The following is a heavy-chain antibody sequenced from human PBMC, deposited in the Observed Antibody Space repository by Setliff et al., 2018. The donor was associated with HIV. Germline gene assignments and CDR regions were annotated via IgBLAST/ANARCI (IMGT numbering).Heavy chain of an antibody. CDR3: ARHRYNSSINWFDP. CDR2: IYHSGSA. Sequence: SETLSLTCTVSGDSISSDFYWGWIRQPPGKGLEWIGSIYHSGSANYNPSLRSPVAISVDTSKNQFSLKLTSVTATDTAVYYCARHRYNSSINWFDPWGQGTLVTVSS. CDR1: GDSISSDFY. V-gene: IGHV4-38-2*02. J-gene: IGHJ5*02. D-gene: IGHD6-13*01.